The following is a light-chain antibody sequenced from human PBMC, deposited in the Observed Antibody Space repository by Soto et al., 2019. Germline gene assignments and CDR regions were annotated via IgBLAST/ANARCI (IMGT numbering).Light chain of an antibody. CDR1: SSNVGPADA. CDR3: GSWDSSLSAYV. V-gene: IGLV1-40*01. Sequence: QSALTQPPSVSGAPGQRVTISCTGASSNVGPADAVHWYQQIPGSTPKLLIFDDNVRPSGVPDRFSGSKSGTSATLGITGFQTGDEADYYCGSWDSSLSAYVFGTGTKVTVL. CDR2: DDN. J-gene: IGLJ1*01.